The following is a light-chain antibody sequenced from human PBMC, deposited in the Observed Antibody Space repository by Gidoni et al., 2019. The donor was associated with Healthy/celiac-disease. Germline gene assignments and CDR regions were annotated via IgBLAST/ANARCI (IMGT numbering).Light chain of an antibody. CDR3: QSYGSILSGSI. CDR2: STS. V-gene: IGLV1-40*01. Sequence: QSVLTQPLSLCGAPGLRVTISYIGNSFNIGAGYVVHWYQQPPGTAPKLLIYSTSHRPSVVPDRFSGSKSGTSASLAISGLQAADEADYYCQSYGSILSGSIFGGGTKLTVL. J-gene: IGLJ2*01. CDR1: SFNIGAGYV.